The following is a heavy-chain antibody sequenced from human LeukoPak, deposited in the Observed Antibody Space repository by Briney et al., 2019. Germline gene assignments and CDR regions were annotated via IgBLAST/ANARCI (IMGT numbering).Heavy chain of an antibody. J-gene: IGHJ4*02. D-gene: IGHD2/OR15-2a*01. Sequence: PGGSLRLSCAASGFSLSGYWMSWVRQAPGQGLEWVANIGKDGSWIHYADSVKGRFTISRDNAKNSLYLQMNSLRADDTAIYYCARDLDFYATEYWGQGTLVTVSS. CDR2: IGKDGSWI. CDR1: GFSLSGYW. CDR3: ARDLDFYATEY. V-gene: IGHV3-7*01.